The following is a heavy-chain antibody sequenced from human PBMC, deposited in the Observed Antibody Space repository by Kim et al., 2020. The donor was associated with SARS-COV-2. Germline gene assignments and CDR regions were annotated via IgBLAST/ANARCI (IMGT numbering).Heavy chain of an antibody. CDR1: GFTFSAYD. CDR2: ITKSCTTI. CDR3: VRDRMGGAFDM. V-gene: IGHV3-48*02. D-gene: IGHD3-16*01. Sequence: GGSLRLSCATSGFTFSAYDMNWVRQAPGKGLEWLSFITKSCTTIYYADSVEGRFTISRDNAKNSLFLQMNSLRDEDTALYYCVRDRMGGAFDMWGQGTMV. J-gene: IGHJ3*02.